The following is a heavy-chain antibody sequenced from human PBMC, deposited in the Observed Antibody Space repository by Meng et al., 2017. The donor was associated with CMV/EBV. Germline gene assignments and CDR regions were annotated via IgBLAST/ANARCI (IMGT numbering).Heavy chain of an antibody. D-gene: IGHD6-6*01. Sequence: ASVKVSCKASGYTFTSYYTHWVRQAPGQGLEWMGIINPSGGSTSYAQKFQGRVTMTRDTSTSTVYMELSSLRSEDTAVYYCATPWEVYSSSSGSYYGMDVWGQGTTVTVSS. V-gene: IGHV1-46*03. J-gene: IGHJ6*02. CDR3: ATPWEVYSSSSGSYYGMDV. CDR2: INPSGGST. CDR1: GYTFTSYY.